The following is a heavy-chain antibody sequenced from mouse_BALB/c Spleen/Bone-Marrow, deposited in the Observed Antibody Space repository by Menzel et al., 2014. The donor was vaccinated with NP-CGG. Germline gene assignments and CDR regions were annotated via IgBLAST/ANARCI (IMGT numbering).Heavy chain of an antibody. V-gene: IGHV14-3*02. CDR3: AMYYYGSSLFAY. CDR2: IDPANGNT. J-gene: IGHJ3*01. Sequence: EVQLQQSGAEHVKPGASVKLSCTASGFNIKDTYMHWVKQRPEQGLEWIGRIDPANGNTKYDPKFQGKATITADTSSNTAYLQLSSLTSEDTAVYYCAMYYYGSSLFAYWGQGTLVTVSA. D-gene: IGHD1-1*01. CDR1: GFNIKDTY.